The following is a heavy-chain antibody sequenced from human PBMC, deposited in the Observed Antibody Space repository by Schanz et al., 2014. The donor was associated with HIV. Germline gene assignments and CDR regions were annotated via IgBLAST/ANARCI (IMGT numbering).Heavy chain of an antibody. CDR1: RYSFTRYG. J-gene: IGHJ6*02. CDR3: ARMGYYDSRGYYYEFGMDV. Sequence: QVQLLQSGTEVKKPGASVKVSCKGSRYSFTRYGISWVRQAPGQGLEWMGWISGDSNNTKYEQKFQARVTMTTDNTTTTAYMELRSLRSDDTAVYYCARMGYYDSRGYYYEFGMDVWGQGTTVTVSS. D-gene: IGHD3-22*01. CDR2: ISGDSNNT. V-gene: IGHV1-18*04.